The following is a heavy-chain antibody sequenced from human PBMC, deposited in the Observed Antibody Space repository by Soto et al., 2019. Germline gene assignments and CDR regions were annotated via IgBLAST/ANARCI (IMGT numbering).Heavy chain of an antibody. D-gene: IGHD1-26*01. Sequence: ASVKVSCKASGYTFTAYYMHWVRQAPGQGLEWMGWINPNTGDTNYAQQFQGRVTMTRDTSINTAYMELTTLTSDDTAFYYCARGVSAGVDYWGQGTLVTVSS. J-gene: IGHJ4*02. V-gene: IGHV1-2*02. CDR3: ARGVSAGVDY. CDR1: GYTFTAYY. CDR2: INPNTGDT.